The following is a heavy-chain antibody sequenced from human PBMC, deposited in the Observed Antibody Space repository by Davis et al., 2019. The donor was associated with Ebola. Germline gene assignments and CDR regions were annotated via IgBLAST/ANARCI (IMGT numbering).Heavy chain of an antibody. D-gene: IGHD1-26*01. V-gene: IGHV4-39*01. CDR1: GGSISSSSYY. Sequence: MPSETLSLTCTVSGGSISSSSYYWSWIRQPPGKGLEWIGEINHSGSTNYNPSLKSRVTISVDTSKNQFSLKLSSVTAADTAVYYCARLRIVGATLRYYFDYWGQGTLVTVSS. J-gene: IGHJ4*02. CDR3: ARLRIVGATLRYYFDY. CDR2: INHSGST.